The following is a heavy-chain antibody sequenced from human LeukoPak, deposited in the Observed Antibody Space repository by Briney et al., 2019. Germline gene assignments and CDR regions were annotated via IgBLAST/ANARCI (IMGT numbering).Heavy chain of an antibody. CDR3: AKDRKDIVVVPAAIAPAYYYYMDV. J-gene: IGHJ6*03. CDR1: GFTFSSYA. Sequence: GGSLRLSCAASGFTFSSYAMSWVRQAPGKGLEWVPAISGSGGSTYYADSVKGRFTISRDNSKNTLYLQMNSLRAEDTAVYYCAKDRKDIVVVPAAIAPAYYYYMDVWGKGTTVTVSS. D-gene: IGHD2-2*02. CDR2: ISGSGGST. V-gene: IGHV3-23*01.